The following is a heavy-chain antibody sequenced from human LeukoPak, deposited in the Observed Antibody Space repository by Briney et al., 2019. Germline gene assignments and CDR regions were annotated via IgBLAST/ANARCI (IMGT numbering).Heavy chain of an antibody. CDR2: ISGSSGTT. V-gene: IGHV3-23*01. J-gene: IGHJ4*02. CDR3: AKEGYSSTWNADFDF. Sequence: PGGSLRLSCAASGFTFSSYAMSWVRRAPGKGLEWVSAISGSSGTTYYADSVKGRFTISRDNSKNTLYLQMNSLRAEDTAVYYCAKEGYSSTWNADFDFGGQGTLVTVSS. CDR1: GFTFSSYA. D-gene: IGHD6-13*01.